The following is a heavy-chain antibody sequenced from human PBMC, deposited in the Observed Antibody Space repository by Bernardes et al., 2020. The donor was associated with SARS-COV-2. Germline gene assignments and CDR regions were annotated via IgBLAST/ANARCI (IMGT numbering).Heavy chain of an antibody. J-gene: IGHJ6*03. V-gene: IGHV4-34*01. Sequence: SETLSLTCAVYGGSFSGSYWSWIRQPPGPGLEWIGEINHSGRTNYNPSLKSRVTISVDTSKNQFSLKLSSVTAADTAVYYCARAQETSPYYYYMDVWGKGTTVTVSS. CDR3: ARAQETSPYYYYMDV. CDR1: GGSFSGSY. D-gene: IGHD4-17*01. CDR2: INHSGRT.